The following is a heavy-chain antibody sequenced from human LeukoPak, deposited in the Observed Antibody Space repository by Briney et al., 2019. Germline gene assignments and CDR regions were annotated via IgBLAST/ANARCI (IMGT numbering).Heavy chain of an antibody. CDR3: ARAGGFCSGGSCYSYFNY. CDR1: GGTFSSFA. D-gene: IGHD2-15*01. CDR2: IIPIFGTA. J-gene: IGHJ4*02. V-gene: IGHV1-69*13. Sequence: SVKVSCKASGGTFSSFAISWVRQAPGQGLEWMGGIIPIFGTANYAQKFQGRVTITADESTSTAFMELSSLRSEDTAVYFCARAGGFCSGGSCYSYFNYWGQGTLVTVSS.